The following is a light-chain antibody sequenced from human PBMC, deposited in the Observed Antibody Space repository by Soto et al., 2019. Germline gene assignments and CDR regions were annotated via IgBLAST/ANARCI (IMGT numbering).Light chain of an antibody. CDR1: QSIGIC. Sequence: DIQMTQSPSTLSASVGDRVAITCRASQSIGICLAWYQQKPGKAPKLLIYKASSLESGVPSRFSGSGSGTEFTLTISSLQPDDFATYYCQQYNDYSWTFGQGTKVEIK. CDR2: KAS. CDR3: QQYNDYSWT. V-gene: IGKV1-5*03. J-gene: IGKJ1*01.